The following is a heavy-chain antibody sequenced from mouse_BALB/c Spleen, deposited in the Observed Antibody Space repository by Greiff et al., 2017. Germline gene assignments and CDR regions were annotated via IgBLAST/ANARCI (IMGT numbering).Heavy chain of an antibody. CDR2: ISSGGST. D-gene: IGHD1-1*01. J-gene: IGHJ2*01. CDR1: GFTFSSYA. CDR3: ARGGYYGSTYDFDY. V-gene: IGHV5-6-5*01. Sequence: EVHLVESGGGLVKPGGSLKLSCAASGFTFSSYAMSWVRQTPEKRLEWVASISSGGSTYYPDSVKGRFTISRDNARNILYLQMSSLRSEDTAMYYCARGGYYGSTYDFDYWGQGTTLTVSS.